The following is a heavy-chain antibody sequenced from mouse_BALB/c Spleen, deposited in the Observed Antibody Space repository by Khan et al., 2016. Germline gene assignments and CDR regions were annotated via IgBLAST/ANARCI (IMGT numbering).Heavy chain of an antibody. V-gene: IGHV14-4*02. CDR3: NSCDYNAMSY. J-gene: IGHJ4*01. Sequence: EVQLQESGAELVRSGASVKLSCTASGFNIKDYYMHWVKQRPEQGLEWIGWIDPENGDTEYAPKFQGKATMTADTSSNTAYLQLSSLTSEDTAVDYCNSCDYNAMSYWGQGTSVTVSS. CDR1: GFNIKDYY. CDR2: IDPENGDT.